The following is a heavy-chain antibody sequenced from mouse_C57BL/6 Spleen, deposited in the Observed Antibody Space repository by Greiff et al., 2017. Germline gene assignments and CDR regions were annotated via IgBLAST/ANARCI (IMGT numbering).Heavy chain of an antibody. V-gene: IGHV2-4*01. CDR2: IWSGGST. Sequence: VHLVESGPGLVQPSQSLSITCTVSGFSLTSYGVHWVRQPPGKGLEWLGVIWSGGSTDYNAAFISRLSISKDNSKSQVFFKMNSLQADDTAIYYCAKKGNYYGSWYFDVWGTGTTVTVSS. CDR3: AKKGNYYGSWYFDV. J-gene: IGHJ1*03. CDR1: GFSLTSYG. D-gene: IGHD1-1*01.